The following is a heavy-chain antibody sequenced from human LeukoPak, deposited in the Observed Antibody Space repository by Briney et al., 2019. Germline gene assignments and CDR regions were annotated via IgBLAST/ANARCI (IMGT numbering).Heavy chain of an antibody. D-gene: IGHD6-13*01. CDR3: ARDGYSSSSYDLDDAFDI. CDR1: GGSISSGDYY. CDR2: IYYSGST. V-gene: IGHV4-30-4*02. J-gene: IGHJ3*02. Sequence: SETLSLTCTVSGGSISSGDYYWSWIRQPPGKGLEWIGYIYYSGSTYYNPSLKSRVTISVDTSKNQFSLKLSSVTAAYTAVYYCARDGYSSSSYDLDDAFDIWVQGTMVTVSS.